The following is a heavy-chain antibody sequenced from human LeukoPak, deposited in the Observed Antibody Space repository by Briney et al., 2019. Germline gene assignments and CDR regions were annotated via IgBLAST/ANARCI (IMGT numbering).Heavy chain of an antibody. J-gene: IGHJ4*02. Sequence: PGGSLRLSCAASGFTFSSYAMSWVRQAPGKGLEWVSAISGSGGSTYYADSVKGRFTISRDNSKNTLYLQMNSLRAEDTAVYYCAKSKNYGSSSGGDYWGQGTLVTVSS. D-gene: IGHD6-6*01. V-gene: IGHV3-23*01. CDR3: AKSKNYGSSSGGDY. CDR1: GFTFSSYA. CDR2: ISGSGGST.